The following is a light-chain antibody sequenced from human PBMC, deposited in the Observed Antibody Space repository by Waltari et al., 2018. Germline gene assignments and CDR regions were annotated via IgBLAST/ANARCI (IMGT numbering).Light chain of an antibody. CDR2: EDS. Sequence: YVLTQPPSVSVDPGKTARLTCGGDNIGRKSVNWYQQKPGQAPVLVMFEDSDRPSESPERFSGSNAGNTATLTISWVEAGDEADYHCQVWDDVTDSGVFGGGTKLTVL. CDR3: QVWDDVTDSGV. V-gene: IGLV3-21*04. J-gene: IGLJ3*02. CDR1: NIGRKS.